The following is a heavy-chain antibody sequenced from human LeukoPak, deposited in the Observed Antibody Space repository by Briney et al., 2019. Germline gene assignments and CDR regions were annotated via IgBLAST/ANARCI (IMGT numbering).Heavy chain of an antibody. CDR2: ISWNSGSI. Sequence: QPGRSLRLSCAASGFTFDDYAMHWVRQAPGKGLEWVSGISWNSGSIGYADSVKGRFTISRDNAKNSLYLQMNSLRAEDTALYYCAKDSAAGTRRLSWYFDLWGRGTLVTVSS. CDR3: AKDSAAGTRRLSWYFDL. D-gene: IGHD6-13*01. V-gene: IGHV3-9*01. CDR1: GFTFDDYA. J-gene: IGHJ2*01.